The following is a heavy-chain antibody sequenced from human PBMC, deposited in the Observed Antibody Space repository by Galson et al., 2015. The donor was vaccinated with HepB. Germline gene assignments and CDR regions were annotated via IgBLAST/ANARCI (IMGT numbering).Heavy chain of an antibody. J-gene: IGHJ6*02. CDR3: ARDKSAYYYYYGMDV. Sequence: SLRLSCAASGFTFSSYAIHWVRQAPGRGLEWVAVISYDGSNKDYADSVKGRFTISRDNPKNTLYLQMNSLRGEDTAMYYCARDKSAYYYYYGMDVWGQGTTVTVSS. D-gene: IGHD6-25*01. V-gene: IGHV3-30*04. CDR2: ISYDGSNK. CDR1: GFTFSSYA.